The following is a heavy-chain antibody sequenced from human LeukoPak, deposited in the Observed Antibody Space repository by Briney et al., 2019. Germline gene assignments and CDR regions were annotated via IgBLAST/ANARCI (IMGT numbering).Heavy chain of an antibody. D-gene: IGHD4-11*01. V-gene: IGHV1-18*03. CDR3: ARDRVYDYSNPRGFDH. CDR2: ISGYNGKT. Sequence: ASVKVSCKASGYPFTSFGISWVQQAPGQGLEWMGWISGYNGKTNYAQNLQGRVTMTTDTSTSTAYMELGSLRSDDMAVYYCARDRVYDYSNPRGFDHWGQGTLVTVSS. J-gene: IGHJ4*02. CDR1: GYPFTSFG.